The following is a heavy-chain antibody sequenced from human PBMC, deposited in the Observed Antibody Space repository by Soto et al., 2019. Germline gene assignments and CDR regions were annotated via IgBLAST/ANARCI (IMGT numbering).Heavy chain of an antibody. J-gene: IGHJ6*03. V-gene: IGHV3-23*01. D-gene: IGHD6-19*01. CDR2: ISGSGGST. CDR1: GFTFSSYA. CDR3: AAHQGSGWYIFGDDYYYYMDV. Sequence: EVQLLESGGGLVQPGGSLRLSCAASGFTFSSYAMSCVRQAPGKGLEWVSAISGSGGSTYYADSVKGRFTISRDNSKNTLYLQMNSLRAEETAVYYCAAHQGSGWYIFGDDYYYYMDVWGKGTTVTVSS.